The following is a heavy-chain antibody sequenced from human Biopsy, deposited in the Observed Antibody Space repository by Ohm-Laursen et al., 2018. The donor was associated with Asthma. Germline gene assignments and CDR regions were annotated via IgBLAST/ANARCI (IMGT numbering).Heavy chain of an antibody. CDR2: IHYSGST. J-gene: IGHJ5*02. D-gene: IGHD6-19*01. CDR1: GASIKTDDHY. V-gene: IGHV4-30-4*01. CDR3: ARAAVAASSNWFDP. Sequence: TLSLTCAVSGASIKTDDHYWSWLRQPPGKGLEWFGFIHYSGSTSYNPSLKGGVTISVDTSKNQFSLKLSSVTAADTAVYYCARAAVAASSNWFDPWGQGTLVTVSS.